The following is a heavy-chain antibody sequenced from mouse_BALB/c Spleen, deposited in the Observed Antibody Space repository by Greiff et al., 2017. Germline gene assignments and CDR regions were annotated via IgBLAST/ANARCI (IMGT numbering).Heavy chain of an antibody. Sequence: EVQLQQSGAELVKPGASVKLSCTASGFNIKDTYMHWVKQRPEQGLEWIGRIDPANGNTKYDPKFQGKATITADTSSNTAYLQLSSLTSEDTAVYYCASDSSGYLFAYWGQGTLVTVSA. CDR1: GFNIKDTY. V-gene: IGHV14-3*02. J-gene: IGHJ3*01. D-gene: IGHD3-2*01. CDR3: ASDSSGYLFAY. CDR2: IDPANGNT.